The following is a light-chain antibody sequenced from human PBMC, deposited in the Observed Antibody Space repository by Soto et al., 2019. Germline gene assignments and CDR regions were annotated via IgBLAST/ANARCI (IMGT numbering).Light chain of an antibody. J-gene: IGKJ1*01. CDR3: PDTASTLGT. CDR1: QSISTF. Sequence: LSASEEDRVNNTCPASQSISTFLNCYQQKPGKDPKLLIYAASSLQSGVPSRFSGSGSGTDFTRTISSLQPEDFATYYCPDTASTLGTFAQ. V-gene: IGKV1-39*01. CDR2: AAS.